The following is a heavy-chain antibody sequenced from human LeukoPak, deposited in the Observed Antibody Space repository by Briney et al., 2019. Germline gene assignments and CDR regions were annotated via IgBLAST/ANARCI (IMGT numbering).Heavy chain of an antibody. J-gene: IGHJ4*02. CDR1: GFTFSSYS. D-gene: IGHD2-2*01. CDR3: AKDAPLGYCSSVSCYVARTKVLDH. Sequence: PGGSLRLSCAASGFTFSSYSMVWVRQAPGKGLEWVSSISSGSNYIYYADSVKGRFTISRDNSKDTLYLQMNSLRAEDTAIYYCAKDAPLGYCSSVSCYVARTKVLDHWGQGTLVTVSS. CDR2: ISSGSNYI. V-gene: IGHV3-21*01.